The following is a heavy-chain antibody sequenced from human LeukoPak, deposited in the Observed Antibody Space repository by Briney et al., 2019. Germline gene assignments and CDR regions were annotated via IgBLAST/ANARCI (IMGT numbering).Heavy chain of an antibody. V-gene: IGHV4-39*01. CDR3: ARQRTDWLLGRASYYYYYMDV. D-gene: IGHD3-9*01. Sequence: KPSETLSLTCTVSGGSISSSSYYWGWIRQPPGKGLEWIGSIYYSGSTYYNPSLKSRVTISVDTSKNQFPLKLSSVTAADTAVYYCARQRTDWLLGRASYYYYYMDVWGKGTTVTISS. CDR2: IYYSGST. CDR1: GGSISSSSYY. J-gene: IGHJ6*03.